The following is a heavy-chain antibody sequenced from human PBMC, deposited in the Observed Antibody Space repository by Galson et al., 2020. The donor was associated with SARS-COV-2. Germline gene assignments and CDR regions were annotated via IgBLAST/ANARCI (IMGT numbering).Heavy chain of an antibody. D-gene: IGHD3-16*01. CDR1: GGSFSGYS. J-gene: IGHJ6*03. CDR3: ARGRQGVVPSPVLGLGPFYSYYYMDV. Sequence: SETLSLTCAVYGGSFSGYSWTWVRQAPGKGLEWIGEITSGGATNYSPSLGSRVTLSVDTSKNQFSLKLTSVSAADSARYFCARGRQGVVPSPVLGLGPFYSYYYMDVWGKGTTVIVSS. CDR2: ITSGGAT. V-gene: IGHV4-34*01.